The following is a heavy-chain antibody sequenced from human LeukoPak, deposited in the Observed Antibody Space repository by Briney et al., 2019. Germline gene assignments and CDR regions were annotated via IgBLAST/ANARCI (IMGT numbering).Heavy chain of an antibody. CDR3: ARDGIVVVPAAPGARYYYGMDV. Sequence: SQTLSLTCAISGDSVSSKSAAWNWIRQSPSRGLEWLGRTYYRSKWYNDYAVSVKSRITINPDTSKNQFSLQLNSVTPEDTAVYYCARDGIVVVPAAPGARYYYGMDVWGQGTTVTVSS. D-gene: IGHD2-2*01. V-gene: IGHV6-1*01. CDR2: TYYRSKWYN. J-gene: IGHJ6*02. CDR1: GDSVSSKSAA.